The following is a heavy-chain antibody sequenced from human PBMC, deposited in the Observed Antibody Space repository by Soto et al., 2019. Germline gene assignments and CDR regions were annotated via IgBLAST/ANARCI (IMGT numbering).Heavy chain of an antibody. V-gene: IGHV3-23*01. CDR2: ISGSGGST. J-gene: IGHJ6*02. D-gene: IGHD6-6*01. Sequence: PGGSLRLSCAASGFTFSSYAMSWVRQAPGKGLEWVSAISGSGGSTYYADSVKGRFTISRDNSKNTLYLQMNSLRAEDTAVYYCAKDPLYSSSSPYYYYYSGMDVWGQGTTVTVSS. CDR3: AKDPLYSSSSPYYYYYSGMDV. CDR1: GFTFSSYA.